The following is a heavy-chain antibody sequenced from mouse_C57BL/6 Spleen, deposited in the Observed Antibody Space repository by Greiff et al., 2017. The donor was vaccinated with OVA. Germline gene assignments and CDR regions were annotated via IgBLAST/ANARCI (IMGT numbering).Heavy chain of an antibody. CDR2: IYPGDGDT. V-gene: IGHV1-82*01. J-gene: IGHJ1*03. CDR1: GYAFSSSW. D-gene: IGHD1-1*01. CDR3: ARSGTPYGSSSNWYFDV. Sequence: QVQLQQSGPELVKPGASVKISCKASGYAFSSSWMNWVKQRPGKGLEWIGRIYPGDGDTNYNGKFKGKATLTADKSSSTAYMQLSSLTSEDSAVYFCARSGTPYGSSSNWYFDVWGTGTTVTVSS.